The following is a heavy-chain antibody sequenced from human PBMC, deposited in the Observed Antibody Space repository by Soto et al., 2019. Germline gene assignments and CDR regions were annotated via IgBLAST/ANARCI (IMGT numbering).Heavy chain of an antibody. Sequence: ASVKVSCKVSGYTLTELSMHWVRQAPGKGLEWMGGFDPEDGETIYAQRFQGRVTMTEDTSTDTAYMELSSLRSEDTAVYYCATVPQAMIVVVPDYWGQGTLVTVSS. CDR3: ATVPQAMIVVVPDY. J-gene: IGHJ4*02. V-gene: IGHV1-24*01. D-gene: IGHD3-22*01. CDR2: FDPEDGET. CDR1: GYTLTELS.